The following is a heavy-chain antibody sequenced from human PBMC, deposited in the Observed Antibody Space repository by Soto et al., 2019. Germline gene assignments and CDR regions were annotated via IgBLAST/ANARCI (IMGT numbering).Heavy chain of an antibody. Sequence: QITLKESGPTLVKPTQTLTLTCTFYGLSLSTRGVGVGWIRQPPGKALEWLALIYWDDDKRYSPSLKSRLTITKDTSKNQVVLIMTNMDPVDTATYYCAHIGFSYNWRPYGLDVWGQGTTVTVSS. J-gene: IGHJ6*02. CDR2: IYWDDDK. CDR1: GLSLSTRGVG. V-gene: IGHV2-5*02. D-gene: IGHD1-1*01. CDR3: AHIGFSYNWRPYGLDV.